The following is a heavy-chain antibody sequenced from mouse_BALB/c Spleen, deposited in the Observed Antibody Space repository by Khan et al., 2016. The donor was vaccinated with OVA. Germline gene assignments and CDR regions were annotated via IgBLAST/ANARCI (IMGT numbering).Heavy chain of an antibody. D-gene: IGHD2-1*01. J-gene: IGHJ3*01. CDR1: GYTFTSYT. CDR3: ARSTYGNPAWFAY. CDR2: INPATGYT. V-gene: IGHV1-4*01. Sequence: QVQLQQSGAELARPGALVNMSCKASGYTFTSYTIHWVKQRPGLGLEWIGYINPATGYTNYNLKFKDKATLTADNSSSTAYMQLCSLTSEDSAVYYCARSTYGNPAWFAYWGQGTLVTVSA.